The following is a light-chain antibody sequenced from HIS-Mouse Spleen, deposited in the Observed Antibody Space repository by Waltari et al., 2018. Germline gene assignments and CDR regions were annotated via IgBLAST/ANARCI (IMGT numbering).Light chain of an antibody. CDR2: EDS. Sequence: SYELTQPPSVSVSPGQTARITCSGDALPQTSPYWYQQKSGQAPVLVIYEDSKRPSGIPERFSGSSSGTMATLTISGAQVEDEADYYCYSTDSSGNHRVFGGGTKLTVL. CDR3: YSTDSSGNHRV. J-gene: IGLJ2*01. V-gene: IGLV3-10*01. CDR1: ALPQTS.